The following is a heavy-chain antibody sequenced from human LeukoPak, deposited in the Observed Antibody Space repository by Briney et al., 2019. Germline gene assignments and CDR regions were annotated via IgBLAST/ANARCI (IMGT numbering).Heavy chain of an antibody. D-gene: IGHD5-24*01. J-gene: IGHJ5*02. CDR1: GGSFSGYY. CDR2: MNHSGST. CDR3: ARGRRGWLQLRGTIWFDL. Sequence: SETLSLTCAVYGGSFSGYYWSWIRQPPGKGLEWIGEMNHSGSTNYNPSLKSRVTISVDTSKNQFSLKLSSVTAADTAVYYCARGRRGWLQLRGTIWFDLWGQGTLVTVSS. V-gene: IGHV4-34*01.